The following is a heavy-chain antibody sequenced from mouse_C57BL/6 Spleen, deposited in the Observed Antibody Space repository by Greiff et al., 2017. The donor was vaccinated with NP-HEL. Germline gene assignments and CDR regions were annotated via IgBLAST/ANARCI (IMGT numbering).Heavy chain of an antibody. CDR3: ATGGGSSYPHYFDY. D-gene: IGHD1-1*01. CDR1: GYTFTTYP. CDR2: FHPYNDDT. V-gene: IGHV1-47*01. Sequence: QVQLQQSGAELVKPGASVKMSCKASGYTFTTYPLEWMKQNHGKSLEGIGNFHPYNDDTKYNEKFKGKATLTVEKSSSTVYLELSRLTSDDSAVYYCATGGGSSYPHYFDYWGQGTTLTVSS. J-gene: IGHJ2*01.